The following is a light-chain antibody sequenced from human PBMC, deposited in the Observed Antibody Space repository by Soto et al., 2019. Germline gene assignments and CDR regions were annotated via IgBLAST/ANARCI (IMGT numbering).Light chain of an antibody. CDR1: SSDVGGYNY. J-gene: IGLJ1*01. CDR3: SSYTSSSTGV. Sequence: QSVLTQPASVSGSPGQSITISCTGTSSDVGGYNYVSWYQQHPGKSPKLMIYDVSNRPSGVSNRFSGSKSGNTASLPISGPQAEDEADYYCSSYTSSSTGVFGTGTKLTVL. CDR2: DVS. V-gene: IGLV2-14*01.